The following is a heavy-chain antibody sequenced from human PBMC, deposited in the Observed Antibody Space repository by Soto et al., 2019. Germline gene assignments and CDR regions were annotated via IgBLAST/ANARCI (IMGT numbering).Heavy chain of an antibody. J-gene: IGHJ4*02. CDR1: GGSISSSSYY. Sequence: PSETLSLTCTVSGGSISSSSYYWGWIRQPPGKGLEWIGSIYYSGSTYYNPSLKSRVTISVDTSKNQFSLKLSSVTAADTAVYYCARQRETRLRVLDYWGQGTLVTVSS. D-gene: IGHD4-17*01. CDR2: IYYSGST. CDR3: ARQRETRLRVLDY. V-gene: IGHV4-39*01.